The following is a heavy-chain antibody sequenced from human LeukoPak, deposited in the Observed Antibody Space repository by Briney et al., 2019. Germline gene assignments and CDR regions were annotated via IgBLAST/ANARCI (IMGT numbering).Heavy chain of an antibody. J-gene: IGHJ4*02. CDR1: GGSISSSSYY. V-gene: IGHV4-39*01. CDR2: IYYSGST. CDR3: ARAAASALDY. Sequence: SETLSLTCTVSGGSISSSSYYWGWIRQPPGKGLEWIGSIYYSGSTYYNPSLKSRVTISVDTSKNQFSLKLSSVTAADTAVYYCARAAASALDYWGLGTLVTVSS.